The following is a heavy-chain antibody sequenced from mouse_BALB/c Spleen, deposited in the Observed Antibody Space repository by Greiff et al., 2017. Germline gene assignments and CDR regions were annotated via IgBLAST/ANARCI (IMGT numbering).Heavy chain of an antibody. Sequence: QVQLQQPGAELVKPGASVKLSCKASGYTFTSYYMYWVKQRPGQGLEWIGGINPSNGGTNFNEKFKSKATLTVDKSSSTAYMQLSSLTSEDSAVYYCARDYGNYFDYWGQGTTLTVSS. CDR3: ARDYGNYFDY. CDR2: INPSNGGT. D-gene: IGHD2-1*01. J-gene: IGHJ2*01. CDR1: GYTFTSYY. V-gene: IGHV1S81*02.